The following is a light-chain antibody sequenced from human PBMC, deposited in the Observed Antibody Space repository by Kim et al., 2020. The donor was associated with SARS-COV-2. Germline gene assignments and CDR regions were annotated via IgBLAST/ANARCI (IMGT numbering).Light chain of an antibody. CDR3: QQHNGWPPAPS. V-gene: IGKV3-11*01. CDR2: DAA. CDR1: QSVGIN. J-gene: IGKJ4*01. Sequence: PGEGATLTCRASQSVGINLAWYRHTRGQPPRLLIYDAAIRATGIPDRFSGSGSGTDFTLTISSLESEDFAVYYCQQHNGWPPAPSFGGGTKVDIK.